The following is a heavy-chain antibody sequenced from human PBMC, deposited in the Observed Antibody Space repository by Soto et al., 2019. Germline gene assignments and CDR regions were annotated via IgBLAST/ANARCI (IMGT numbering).Heavy chain of an antibody. Sequence: SATLPLPCTVSDDSRITYDWNWIRQSAEKGLEWIGRISATGTTTYIPSLKSRITLSVDTSKNEFSLNLKFVTAADTAVYFSARDQSGAADFWGPGTLVTVSS. J-gene: IGHJ3*01. CDR3: ARDQSGAADF. D-gene: IGHD7-27*01. CDR1: DDSRITYD. V-gene: IGHV4-4*07. CDR2: ISATGTT.